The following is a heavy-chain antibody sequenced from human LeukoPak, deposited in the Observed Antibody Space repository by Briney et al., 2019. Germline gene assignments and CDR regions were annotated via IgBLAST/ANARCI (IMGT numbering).Heavy chain of an antibody. D-gene: IGHD1-14*01. J-gene: IGHJ4*02. V-gene: IGHV3-30*18. CDR3: AEDDDNRRFDY. CDR2: ISYDGSNK. Sequence: SGGSLRLSCAASGFTFNSYGMHWVRQAPVQGLEWVAVISYDGSNKYYANSVKGRFTISRDNSKNTVYLQMNSLRPEDTAVYYCAEDDDNRRFDYWGQGILVTVSS. CDR1: GFTFNSYG.